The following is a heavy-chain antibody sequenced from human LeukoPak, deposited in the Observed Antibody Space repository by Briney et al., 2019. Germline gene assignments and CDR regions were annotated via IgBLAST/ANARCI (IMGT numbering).Heavy chain of an antibody. V-gene: IGHV4-59*08. CDR3: ARFDSSGYYVDY. CDR1: GGSISTDS. J-gene: IGHJ4*02. D-gene: IGHD3-22*01. Sequence: SETLSLTCTVSGGSISTDSWSWIWQRPGKGLEWIGYIYYSGTPNYNSPPKSRVTISVDTSKNQFPLQLSSVTAADTAVYYCARFDSSGYYVDYWGQGTLVTVSS. CDR2: IYYSGTP.